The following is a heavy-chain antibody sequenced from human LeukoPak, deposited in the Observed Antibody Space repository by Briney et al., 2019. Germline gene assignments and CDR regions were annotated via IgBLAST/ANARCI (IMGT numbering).Heavy chain of an antibody. J-gene: IGHJ6*03. CDR1: GFTFSSYA. Sequence: GGSLRLSCAASGFTFSSYAMSWVRQAPGKGLEWVSAISGSGGSTYYADSVKGRFTISRDNSKNTLYLQMNSLRAEDTAVYYCAGKGLVGTYYYYYIDVWGKGTTFTVSS. D-gene: IGHD1-14*01. V-gene: IGHV3-23*01. CDR2: ISGSGGST. CDR3: AGKGLVGTYYYYYIDV.